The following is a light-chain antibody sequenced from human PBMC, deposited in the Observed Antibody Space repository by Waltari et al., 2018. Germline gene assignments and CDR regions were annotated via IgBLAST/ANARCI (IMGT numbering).Light chain of an antibody. CDR1: TSDIGLYNY. CDR3: SSYTRSTTYVL. CDR2: YVR. V-gene: IGLV2-14*01. Sequence: QSALTQPASVSGSPGQSITISCTGTTSDIGLYNYVSWYQHRPGRAPKLIIYYVRKRPSGVSSRFSGAKSGNTASLAISGLHPEDEGYYFCSSYTRSTTYVLFGGGTRVTVL. J-gene: IGLJ2*01.